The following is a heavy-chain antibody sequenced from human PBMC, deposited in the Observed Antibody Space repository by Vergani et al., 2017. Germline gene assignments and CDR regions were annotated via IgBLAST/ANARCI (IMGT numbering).Heavy chain of an antibody. CDR2: INPNSGGT. Sequence: QVQLVQSGAEVKKPGASVQVSCKASGYTFTGYYMHWVRQAPGQGLEWMGWINPNSGGTNYAQKFQGRVTMTRDTSISTAYMELSRLGSDDTAVYYCARVXQLERRGDYYYMDVWGKGTTVTVSS. CDR3: ARVXQLERRGDYYYMDV. CDR1: GYTFTGYY. V-gene: IGHV1-2*02. J-gene: IGHJ6*03. D-gene: IGHD1-1*01.